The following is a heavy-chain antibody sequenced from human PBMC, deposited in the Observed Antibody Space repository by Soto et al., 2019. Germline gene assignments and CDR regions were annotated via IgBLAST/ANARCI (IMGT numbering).Heavy chain of an antibody. CDR1: GFTFSSFA. D-gene: IGHD2-2*01. CDR2: ISGSGGST. V-gene: IGHV3-23*01. J-gene: IGHJ5*02. Sequence: GGSLRLSCAASGFTFSSFAMSWVRQAPGKGLEWVSGISGSGGSTYHADSVKGRFTISRDNSKNTLYLQMNSLRAEDTAVYYCAKLDLGYCSSTSCRAFDPWGQGTLVTVSS. CDR3: AKLDLGYCSSTSCRAFDP.